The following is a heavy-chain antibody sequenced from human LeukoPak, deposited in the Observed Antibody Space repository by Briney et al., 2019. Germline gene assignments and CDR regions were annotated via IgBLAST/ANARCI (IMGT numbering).Heavy chain of an antibody. D-gene: IGHD6-13*01. V-gene: IGHV4-59*01. CDR2: IYYSGST. CDR1: GGSICSYY. CDR3: ARGPGGIAAAGYYFDY. Sequence: PSETLSLTCTVSGGSICSYYWSWIRQPPGKGLEWIGYIYYSGSTNYNPSLKSRVTISVDTSKNQFSLKLSSVTAADTAVYYCARGPGGIAAAGYYFDYWGQGTLVTVSS. J-gene: IGHJ4*02.